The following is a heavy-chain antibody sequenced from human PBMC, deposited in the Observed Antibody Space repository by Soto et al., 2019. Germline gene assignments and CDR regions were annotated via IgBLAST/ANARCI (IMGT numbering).Heavy chain of an antibody. CDR3: AHSASVPCCYYFDH. D-gene: IGHD1-26*01. CDR2: IYWNDDK. CDR1: GFSLSTTGVG. Sequence: SCPTLVNPTQTLTLTCTFSGFSLSTTGVGVGWIRQPPGKALEWLALIYWNDDKRYRPSLKSRLTITTDTSKNQVVLRMTNMDPMDTATYYCAHSASVPCCYYFDHWGPGTMVTVYS. J-gene: IGHJ4*02. V-gene: IGHV2-5*01.